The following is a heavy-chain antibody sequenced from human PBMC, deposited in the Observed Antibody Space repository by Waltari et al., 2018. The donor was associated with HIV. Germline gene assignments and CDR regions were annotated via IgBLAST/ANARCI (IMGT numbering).Heavy chain of an antibody. CDR2: IIRVFEST. CDR1: GGTFSSIS. Sequence: QEQLVQSGAEVKKPGSSVKFSCKAYGGTFSSISIFWLRKAPGQGLEWMGNIIRVFESTNYAQKFHGRLTISADESTSTVFMELSSLSFDDTAVYYCARGSSGSYRWFDPWGHGTLVTVSS. D-gene: IGHD1-26*01. V-gene: IGHV1-69*15. CDR3: ARGSSGSYRWFDP. J-gene: IGHJ5*02.